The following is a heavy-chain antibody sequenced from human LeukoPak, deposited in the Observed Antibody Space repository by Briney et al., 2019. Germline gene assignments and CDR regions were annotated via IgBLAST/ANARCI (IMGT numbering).Heavy chain of an antibody. J-gene: IGHJ4*02. Sequence: SETLSLTCTVSGGSISSYYWSWIRQPAGKGLEWIGRIYNSGITNYNPSLNSRVTMSMDTSMNQFSLKLSSVTAADTAVYYCARTGYGYNGDYWGQGTLVTVSS. V-gene: IGHV4-4*07. D-gene: IGHD5-24*01. CDR1: GGSISSYY. CDR2: IYNSGIT. CDR3: ARTGYGYNGDY.